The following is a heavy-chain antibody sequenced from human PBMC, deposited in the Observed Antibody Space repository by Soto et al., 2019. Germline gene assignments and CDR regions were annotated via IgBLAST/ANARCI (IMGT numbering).Heavy chain of an antibody. V-gene: IGHV4-39*01. D-gene: IGHD3-16*02. Sequence: SETLSLTCTVSGVSISNSYYYWGWIRQPPGKGLEWIGNIYYSGNTYYNPSLKSRVTISVDTSKNQFSLNLSSVTAADTAVYYCARQAYYDFVWGSYRPFDYWGQGTLVTVSS. CDR3: ARQAYYDFVWGSYRPFDY. CDR1: GVSISNSYYY. CDR2: IYYSGNT. J-gene: IGHJ4*02.